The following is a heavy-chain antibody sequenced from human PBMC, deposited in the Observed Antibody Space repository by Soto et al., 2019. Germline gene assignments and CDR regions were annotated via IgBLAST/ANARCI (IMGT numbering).Heavy chain of an antibody. Sequence: EVQLVESGGDLVQPGVSLRLSCAASGLTFRSYWMHWVRQAPGKGLVWVSRINTDGSVAMYVDSVKGRFTISRDNAKNTLYLHMISLRAEDTVVYYCVRDMQFWRLHSWGQGTLVTVSS. J-gene: IGHJ4*02. V-gene: IGHV3-74*03. CDR2: INTDGSVA. CDR1: GLTFRSYW. CDR3: VRDMQFWRLHS. D-gene: IGHD3-3*02.